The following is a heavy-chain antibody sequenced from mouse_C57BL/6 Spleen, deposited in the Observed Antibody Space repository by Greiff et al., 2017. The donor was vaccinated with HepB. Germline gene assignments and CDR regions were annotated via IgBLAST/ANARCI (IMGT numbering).Heavy chain of an antibody. CDR2: IYPGDGDT. CDR1: GYAFSSSW. Sequence: VKLMESGPELVKPGASVKISCKASGYAFSSSWMNWVKQRPGKGLEWIGRIYPGDGDTNYNGKFKGKATLTADKSSSTAYMQLSSLTSEDSAVYFCARWLTSYYYAMDYWGQGTSVTVSS. D-gene: IGHD4-1*01. V-gene: IGHV1-82*01. CDR3: ARWLTSYYYAMDY. J-gene: IGHJ4*01.